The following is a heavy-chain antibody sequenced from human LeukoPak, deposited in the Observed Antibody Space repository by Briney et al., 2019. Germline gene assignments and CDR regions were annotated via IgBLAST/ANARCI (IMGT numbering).Heavy chain of an antibody. CDR1: GVSFSTYY. D-gene: IGHD5-18*01. J-gene: IGHJ4*02. Sequence: PSETLSLTCAVYGVSFSTYYWSWIRQPPGKGLEWIGEINHSGSTNYNPSLKSRVTISVDTSKNQFSLKLSSVTAADTAVYYCARDSTAMALDYWGQGTLVTVSS. CDR3: ARDSTAMALDY. CDR2: INHSGST. V-gene: IGHV4-34*01.